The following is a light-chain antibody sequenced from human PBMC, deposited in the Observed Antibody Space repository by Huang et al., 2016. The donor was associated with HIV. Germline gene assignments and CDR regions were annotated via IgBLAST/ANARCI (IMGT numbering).Light chain of an antibody. Sequence: EIVMTQSPATLSVSPGERATLSCRASQSVSSNLAWYQQNPGQAPRLLIYGASTRANGIPARCSGSGSGTEFTLTISSLQSEDCAVYYCQQYNNWPKVFTFGPGTKVDIK. CDR1: QSVSSN. V-gene: IGKV3-15*01. CDR3: QQYNNWPKVFT. CDR2: GAS. J-gene: IGKJ3*01.